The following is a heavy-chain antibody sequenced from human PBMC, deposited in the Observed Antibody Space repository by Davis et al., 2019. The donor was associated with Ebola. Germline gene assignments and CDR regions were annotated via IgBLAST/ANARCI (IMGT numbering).Heavy chain of an antibody. CDR2: ISGSGSTI. CDR3: ARWGPDY. D-gene: IGHD3-16*01. V-gene: IGHV3-11*04. J-gene: IGHJ4*02. Sequence: GGSLRLSCAASGFTFSDYYMDWIRQAPGKGLEWVSYISGSGSTIYYADSVKGRFTISRDNTRNLLFLHMNILRVEDTAVYYCARWGPDYWGQGTLVIVSS. CDR1: GFTFSDYY.